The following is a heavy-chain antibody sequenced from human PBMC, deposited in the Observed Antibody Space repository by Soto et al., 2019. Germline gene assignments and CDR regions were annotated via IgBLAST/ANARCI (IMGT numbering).Heavy chain of an antibody. CDR2: INAGNGNT. D-gene: IGHD2-2*01. Sequence: ASVKVSCKASGYTFTSYAMHWVRQAPGQRLEWMGWINAGNGNTKYSQKFQGRVTITRDTSASTAYMELSSLRSEDTAVYYCARVHIVVVPAAIVTDYYYYMDVWGKGTTVTVSS. CDR3: ARVHIVVVPAAIVTDYYYYMDV. CDR1: GYTFTSYA. J-gene: IGHJ6*03. V-gene: IGHV1-3*01.